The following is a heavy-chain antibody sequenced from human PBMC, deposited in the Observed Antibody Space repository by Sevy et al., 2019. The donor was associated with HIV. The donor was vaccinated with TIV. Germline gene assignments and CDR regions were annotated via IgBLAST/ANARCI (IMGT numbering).Heavy chain of an antibody. CDR3: ARDLEFYDSGDYGPAFMPDF. D-gene: IGHD4-17*01. Sequence: GGSLRLSCAASGFTFSSFGMHWVRQAPDKGLEWVAVIWFDGSNTYYADSVKGRFTISRDIAKNTLHLQMNSLRAEDTAVYYGARDLEFYDSGDYGPAFMPDFWGHGTLVTVSS. V-gene: IGHV3-33*01. J-gene: IGHJ4*01. CDR2: IWFDGSNT. CDR1: GFTFSSFG.